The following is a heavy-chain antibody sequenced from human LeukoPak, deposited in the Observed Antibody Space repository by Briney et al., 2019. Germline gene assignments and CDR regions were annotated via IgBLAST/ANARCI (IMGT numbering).Heavy chain of an antibody. J-gene: IGHJ4*02. Sequence: ASVKVSCKASGYTFTSYYIHWVRQAPGQGLEWMGIINPSGGGTSYAQRFQGRVTTTRDTSTITVYMELSSLRSEDTAMYYCARVPERSMGRAYFDSWGQGTLVTVSS. CDR1: GYTFTSYY. CDR3: ARVPERSMGRAYFDS. V-gene: IGHV1-46*01. D-gene: IGHD1-14*01. CDR2: INPSGGGT.